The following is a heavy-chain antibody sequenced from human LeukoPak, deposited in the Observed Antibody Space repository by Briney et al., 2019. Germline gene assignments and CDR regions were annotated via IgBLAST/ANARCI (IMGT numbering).Heavy chain of an antibody. D-gene: IGHD1-26*01. CDR3: ARVLDSGSYYVAPGDY. Sequence: ASVKVSCKASGYTFTSYGISWVRQAPGQGLEWMGWISAYNGNTNYAQKLQGRVTMTTDTSTSTAYMELRSLRSDDTAVYYCARVLDSGSYYVAPGDYWGQGTLVTASS. V-gene: IGHV1-18*01. CDR2: ISAYNGNT. J-gene: IGHJ4*02. CDR1: GYTFTSYG.